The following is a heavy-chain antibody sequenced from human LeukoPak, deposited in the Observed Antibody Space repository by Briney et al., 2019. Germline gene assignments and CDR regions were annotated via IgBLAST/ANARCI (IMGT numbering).Heavy chain of an antibody. D-gene: IGHD3-16*01. CDR1: GRSFSGYY. CDR3: ARGLRGYYYMDV. V-gene: IGHV4-34*01. CDR2: INHSGST. Sequence: SETLSLTCAVYGRSFSGYYWSWIRQPPGKGLEWIGEINHSGSTNYNPSLKSRVTISVDTSKNQFSLKLSSVTAADTAVYYCARGLRGYYYMDVWGKGTTVTVSS. J-gene: IGHJ6*03.